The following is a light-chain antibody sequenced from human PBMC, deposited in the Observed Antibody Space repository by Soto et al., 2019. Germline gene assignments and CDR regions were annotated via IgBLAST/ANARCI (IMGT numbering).Light chain of an antibody. CDR2: DVT. CDR3: CSYTGSYSYV. CDR1: SSDVGGYSY. V-gene: IGLV2-11*01. J-gene: IGLJ1*01. Sequence: QSVLTQPHSVSGSPGQSGTSSCTGTSSDVGGYSYVSWYQQHPGKAPELIIYDVTERPSGVPDRFSGSKSGNTASLTISGLQAEDEADYYCCSYTGSYSYVFGIGTKVTVL.